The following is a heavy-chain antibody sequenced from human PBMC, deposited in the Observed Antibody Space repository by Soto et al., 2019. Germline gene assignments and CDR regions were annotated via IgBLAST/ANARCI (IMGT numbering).Heavy chain of an antibody. Sequence: SVKVSCKASGGTFSSYTISWVRQAPGQGLEWMGRIIPILGIANYAQKFQGRVTITADKSTSTAYMELSSLRSEDTAVYYCARSPGIAAAGTDYWGQGTLVTVSS. CDR1: GGTFSSYT. J-gene: IGHJ4*02. CDR2: IIPILGIA. D-gene: IGHD6-13*01. V-gene: IGHV1-69*02. CDR3: ARSPGIAAAGTDY.